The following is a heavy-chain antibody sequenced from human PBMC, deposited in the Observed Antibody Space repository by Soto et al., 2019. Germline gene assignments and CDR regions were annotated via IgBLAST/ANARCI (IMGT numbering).Heavy chain of an antibody. Sequence: ASVKVSCKASGYTFTSYGIHWVRQAPGQRLEWMGWINAANGDTKYSPKFQGRATITRDTSASTAYMELSSLRSEDTAVYYCVRRHVSATGIDWFDPWGQGTLVTVSS. J-gene: IGHJ5*02. V-gene: IGHV1-3*01. CDR1: GYTFTSYG. CDR3: VRRHVSATGIDWFDP. CDR2: INAANGDT. D-gene: IGHD6-13*01.